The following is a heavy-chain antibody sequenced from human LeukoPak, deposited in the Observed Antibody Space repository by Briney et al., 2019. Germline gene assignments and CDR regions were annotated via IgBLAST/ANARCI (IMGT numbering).Heavy chain of an antibody. Sequence: GGSLRLSCAASGFTFSSYEMNWVRQAPGKGLEWVSYISSSGSTIYYADPVKGRFTISRDNAKNSLYLQMNSLRAEDTAVYYCARNREGFDYWGQGTLVTVSS. CDR2: ISSSGSTI. CDR3: ARNREGFDY. D-gene: IGHD1-14*01. V-gene: IGHV3-48*03. CDR1: GFTFSSYE. J-gene: IGHJ4*02.